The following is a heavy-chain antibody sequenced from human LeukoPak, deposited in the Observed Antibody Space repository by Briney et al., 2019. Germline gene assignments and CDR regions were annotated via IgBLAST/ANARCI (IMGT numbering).Heavy chain of an antibody. D-gene: IGHD6-6*01. V-gene: IGHV6-1*01. Sequence: SQTLSLTSAISGDSVSSNSAAWNWIRHSPSRGLEWLGRTYYRSKWYNDYAVSVKSRITINPDTSKNQFSLQLNSVTPEDTAVYYCARELCSSSLNWFDPWGQGTLVTVSS. CDR3: ARELCSSSLNWFDP. CDR2: TYYRSKWYN. CDR1: GDSVSSNSAA. J-gene: IGHJ5*02.